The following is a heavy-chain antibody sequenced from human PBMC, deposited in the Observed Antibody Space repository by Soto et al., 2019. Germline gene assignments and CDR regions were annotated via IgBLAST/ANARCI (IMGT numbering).Heavy chain of an antibody. Sequence: SETLSLTCAVYGGSFSGYYWSWIRQPPGKGLEWIGEINHSGSTNYNPSLKSRVTISVDTSKNQFSLKLSSVTAADTAVYYCARAQNCGGGGGYAWFAPWGQGTPVPVS. V-gene: IGHV4-34*01. J-gene: IGHJ5*02. CDR1: GGSFSGYY. D-gene: IGHD2-21*01. CDR2: INHSGST. CDR3: ARAQNCGGGGGYAWFAP.